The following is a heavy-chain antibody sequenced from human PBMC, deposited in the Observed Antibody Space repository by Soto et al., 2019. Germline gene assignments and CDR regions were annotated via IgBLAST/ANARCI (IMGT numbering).Heavy chain of an antibody. CDR2: ISAYNGNT. Sequence: ASVKVSCKASGYTFTSYGISWVRQAPGQGLEWMGWISAYNGNTNYAQKLQGRVTITTDTSTSTAYMELRSLRSDDTAVYYCARDELGGDTFDPWGQGTLVTVSS. V-gene: IGHV1-18*01. CDR3: ARDELGGDTFDP. J-gene: IGHJ5*02. D-gene: IGHD4-17*01. CDR1: GYTFTSYG.